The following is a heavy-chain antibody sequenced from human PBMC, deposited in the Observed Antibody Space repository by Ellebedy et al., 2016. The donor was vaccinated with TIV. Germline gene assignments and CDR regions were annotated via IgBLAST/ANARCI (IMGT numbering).Heavy chain of an antibody. CDR3: ARDGDENCGGDCYYYYYGMDV. Sequence: PGGSLRLSCAASGFTFSSYAMHWVRQAPGKGLEWVAVISYDGSNKYYPDSVKGRFTISRDNSKNTLYLQMNSLRAEDTAVYYCARDGDENCGGDCYYYYYGMDVWGQGTTVTVSS. D-gene: IGHD2-21*02. V-gene: IGHV3-30-3*01. J-gene: IGHJ6*02. CDR2: ISYDGSNK. CDR1: GFTFSSYA.